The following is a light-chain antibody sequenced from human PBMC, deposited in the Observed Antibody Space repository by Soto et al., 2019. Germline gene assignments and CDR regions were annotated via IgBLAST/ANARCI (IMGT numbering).Light chain of an antibody. CDR1: QSISSSY. CDR2: GAS. V-gene: IGKV3-20*01. Sequence: EIVLTQSPGTLSLSPGDRATLSCRASQSISSSYLAWYQQKPGQAPRLLIYGASSGTTGIPDRFSGSGSGTDFTLTISRLEPEDFGVYYCQQYGRSPWTFGQGTKVEVK. J-gene: IGKJ1*01. CDR3: QQYGRSPWT.